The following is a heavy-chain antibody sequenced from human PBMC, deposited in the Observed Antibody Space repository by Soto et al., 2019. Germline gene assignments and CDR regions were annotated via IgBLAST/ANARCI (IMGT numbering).Heavy chain of an antibody. D-gene: IGHD3-10*01. Sequence: QVQLVQSGAEVKKPGASVKVSCKVSGYTLTELSMHWVRQAPGKGLEWMGGFDPEDGETIYAQKFQGRVTMTEDTSRDTAYMELSRLRSEDTAVYYCATDYYGLGSYYNWDYYYGMDVWGQGTTVTVSS. CDR2: FDPEDGET. V-gene: IGHV1-24*01. CDR3: ATDYYGLGSYYNWDYYYGMDV. J-gene: IGHJ6*02. CDR1: GYTLTELS.